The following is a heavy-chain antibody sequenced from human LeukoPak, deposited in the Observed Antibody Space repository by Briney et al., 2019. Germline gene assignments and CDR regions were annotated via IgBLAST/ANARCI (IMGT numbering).Heavy chain of an antibody. Sequence: SETLSLTCTVSGDSISTSSYYWGWIRPPPGKGLEWLGSIYYSGRTYYNPFHKSRITISVETSKNQFSLNLYSVTAADTAVFYCARSYYYDYRQIDYWGQGTLVTVSS. CDR1: GDSISTSSYY. J-gene: IGHJ4*02. CDR2: IYYSGRT. CDR3: ARSYYYDYRQIDY. V-gene: IGHV4-39*01. D-gene: IGHD3-22*01.